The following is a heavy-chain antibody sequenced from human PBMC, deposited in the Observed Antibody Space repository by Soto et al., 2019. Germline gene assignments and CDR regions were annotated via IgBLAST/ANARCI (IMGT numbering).Heavy chain of an antibody. D-gene: IGHD2-15*01. V-gene: IGHV3-48*03. CDR2: ISSSGSTI. J-gene: IGHJ4*02. CDR3: ASSCSGGSCYSGDY. CDR1: GFTFSSYE. Sequence: EVQLVESGGGLVQPGGSLRLSCAASGFTFSSYEMNWVRQAPGKGLEWVSYISSSGSTIYYADSVKGRFTISRDNAKNSLDLQMSSLRAEDTAVYYCASSCSGGSCYSGDYWGQGTLVTVSS.